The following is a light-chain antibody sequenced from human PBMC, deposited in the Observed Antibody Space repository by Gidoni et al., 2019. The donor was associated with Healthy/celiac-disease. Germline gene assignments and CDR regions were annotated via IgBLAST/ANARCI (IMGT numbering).Light chain of an antibody. CDR3: QQYGSSRLT. CDR1: QSISSW. Sequence: DIQITPSPSTLSASVGDRVTIHCRASQSISSWLAWYQQKPGKAPKLLIYKGSSFESVVPTQLRGNGFVGELEFRRMRFPEDDVVYYCQQYGSSRLTFGGGTKVEIK. CDR2: KGS. V-gene: IGKV1-5*03. J-gene: IGKJ4*01.